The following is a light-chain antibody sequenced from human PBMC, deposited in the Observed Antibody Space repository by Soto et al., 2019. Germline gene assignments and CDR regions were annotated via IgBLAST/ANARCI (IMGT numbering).Light chain of an antibody. V-gene: IGKV3-15*01. Sequence: EVVMTQSPATVSVSPGERATLSCRASQGVSSKLAWYQQRPGQAPRLLISGASTRATGIPARFSGSGSGTEFTLTISSLQSEDFAVYYCQQYNKWPQTLGQGTKVDIK. CDR2: GAS. CDR1: QGVSSK. J-gene: IGKJ1*01. CDR3: QQYNKWPQT.